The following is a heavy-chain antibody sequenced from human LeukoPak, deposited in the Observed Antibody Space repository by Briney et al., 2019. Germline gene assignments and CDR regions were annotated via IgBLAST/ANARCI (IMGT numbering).Heavy chain of an antibody. Sequence: LPGGSLRLSCAASGFTFSSYAMHWVRQAPGKGLEYVSAISSNGGSTYYANSVKGRFTISRDNSKNTLYLQMGSLRAEDMAVYYRARVADFYYYYMDVWGKGTTVTISS. CDR3: ARVADFYYYYMDV. CDR2: ISSNGGST. V-gene: IGHV3-64*01. CDR1: GFTFSSYA. J-gene: IGHJ6*03.